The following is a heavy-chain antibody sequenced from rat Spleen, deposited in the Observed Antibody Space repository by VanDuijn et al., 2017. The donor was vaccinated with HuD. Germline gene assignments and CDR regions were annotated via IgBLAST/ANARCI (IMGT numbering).Heavy chain of an antibody. CDR3: TTDSYYYSSYIRGHTMGITTFDY. V-gene: IGHV5S10*01. CDR1: GFTFSNCD. D-gene: IGHD1-2*01. J-gene: IGHJ2*01. CDR2: ISYDGGRN. Sequence: EVKLVESGGGLVQPGNSLTLSCVASGFTFSNCDMAWVRQAPKKGLEWVATISYDGGRNFYRDSVKGRFTISRDNAKSTLYLQMDSLRSEDTATYYCTTDSYYYSSYIRGHTMGITTFDYWGQGVMVTVSS.